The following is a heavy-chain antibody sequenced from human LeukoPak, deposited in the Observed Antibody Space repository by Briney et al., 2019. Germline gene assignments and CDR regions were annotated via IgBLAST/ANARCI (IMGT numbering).Heavy chain of an antibody. J-gene: IGHJ4*02. CDR2: ISSSSSYT. CDR1: GFTFSDYY. CDR3: ASGSSSWYSVGD. D-gene: IGHD6-13*01. Sequence: NPGGSLRLSCAASGFTFSDYYMSWIRQAPGKGLEWVSYISSSSSYTNYADSVKGRFTISRDNAQNSLYLQMNSLRAEDTAVYYCASGSSSWYSVGDWGQGTLVTVSS. V-gene: IGHV3-11*03.